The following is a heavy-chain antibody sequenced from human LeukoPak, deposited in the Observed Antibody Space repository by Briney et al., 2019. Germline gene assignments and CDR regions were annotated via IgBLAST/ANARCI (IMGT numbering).Heavy chain of an antibody. D-gene: IGHD1-1*01. CDR3: ARDSDDIPPSVN. Sequence: PGGSLRLSCAASGFTFSSYSMNWVRQAPGKGLEGVSSISSSSSYIYYADSVKGRFTISRDNAKNSLYLQMNSLRAEDTAVYYCARDSDDIPPSVNWGQGTLVTVSS. V-gene: IGHV3-21*01. CDR1: GFTFSSYS. CDR2: ISSSSSYI. J-gene: IGHJ4*02.